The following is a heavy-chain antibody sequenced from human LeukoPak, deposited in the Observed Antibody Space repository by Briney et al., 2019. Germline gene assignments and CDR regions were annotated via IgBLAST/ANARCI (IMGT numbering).Heavy chain of an antibody. J-gene: IGHJ5*02. V-gene: IGHV1-18*01. D-gene: IGHD3-10*01. CDR1: GYTFTSYG. Sequence: ASVRVSCKASGYTFTSYGISWVRQAPGQGLEWMGWISAYNGNTNYAQKLQGRVTMTTDTSTSTAYMELRSLRSDDTAVYYCARAVWFGELFGWFDPWGQGTLVTVSS. CDR3: ARAVWFGELFGWFDP. CDR2: ISAYNGNT.